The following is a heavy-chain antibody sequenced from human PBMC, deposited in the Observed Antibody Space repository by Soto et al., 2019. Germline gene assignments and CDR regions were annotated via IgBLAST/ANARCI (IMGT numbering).Heavy chain of an antibody. D-gene: IGHD2-21*02. Sequence: ASVKVSCKVSGYTLTELSMHWVRQAPGKGLEWMGGFDPEDGETIYAQKVQGRVTMTEETSTDTAYMELSSLRSEDTAVYYCATLCSGDCYRSYYYFDYWGQGTLVTVSS. J-gene: IGHJ4*02. CDR1: GYTLTELS. CDR3: ATLCSGDCYRSYYYFDY. CDR2: FDPEDGET. V-gene: IGHV1-24*01.